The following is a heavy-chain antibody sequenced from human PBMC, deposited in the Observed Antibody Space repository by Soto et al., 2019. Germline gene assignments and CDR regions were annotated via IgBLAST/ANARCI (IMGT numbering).Heavy chain of an antibody. J-gene: IGHJ6*02. D-gene: IGHD5-18*01. V-gene: IGHV3-66*01. CDR2: IYSGGTT. CDR3: ARDKKAYTAIFRGNTHYYYYAMDV. Sequence: PGGSLRLSCAASGFTVSSSYMSWVRQAPGKGLEWVSVIYSGGTTYYVDSVKGRFTISRDNSKNTLYLQMNSLTAEDTAVYYCARDKKAYTAIFRGNTHYYYYAMDVWGQGTTVTVSS. CDR1: GFTVSSSY.